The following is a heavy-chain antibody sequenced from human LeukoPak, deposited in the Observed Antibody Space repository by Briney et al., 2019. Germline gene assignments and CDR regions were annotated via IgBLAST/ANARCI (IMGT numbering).Heavy chain of an antibody. CDR3: AKDRVYSSGWLDY. V-gene: IGHV3-23*01. CDR2: ISGSGGST. J-gene: IGHJ4*02. Sequence: GGSLRLSCAASGFTFSDYYMSWVRQAPGKGLEWVSAISGSGGSTYYADSVKGRFTISRDNSKNTLYLQMNSLRAEDTAVYYCAKDRVYSSGWLDYWGQGTLVTVSS. D-gene: IGHD6-19*01. CDR1: GFTFSDYY.